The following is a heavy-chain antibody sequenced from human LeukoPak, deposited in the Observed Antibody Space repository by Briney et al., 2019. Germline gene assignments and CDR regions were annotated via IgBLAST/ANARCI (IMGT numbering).Heavy chain of an antibody. CDR2: ISGSGGST. CDR1: GFTFSSYG. CDR3: ARDIGEVLPDDAFDI. Sequence: GSLILSCAASGFTFSSYGMSWVRQAPGKGLEWVSAISGSGGSTYYADSVKGRFTISRDNSKNTLYLQMNSLRAEDTAVYYCARDIGEVLPDDAFDIWGQGTMVTVSS. V-gene: IGHV3-23*01. J-gene: IGHJ3*02. D-gene: IGHD1-1*01.